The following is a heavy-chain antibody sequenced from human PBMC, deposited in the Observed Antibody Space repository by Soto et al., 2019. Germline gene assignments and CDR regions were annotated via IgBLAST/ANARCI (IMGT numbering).Heavy chain of an antibody. CDR1: GFTFGDHW. V-gene: IGHV3-74*03. J-gene: IGHJ4*02. CDR2: IGNDGTST. CDR3: VDTFSLAY. Sequence: GGSLRLSCAASGFTFGDHWMHWVRQAPGKGLVWVAHIGNDGTSTTYADSVKGRFTISRDNAKNTLYLQMNSLRAEDTGLYYCVDTFSLAYWGQGILVTVSS.